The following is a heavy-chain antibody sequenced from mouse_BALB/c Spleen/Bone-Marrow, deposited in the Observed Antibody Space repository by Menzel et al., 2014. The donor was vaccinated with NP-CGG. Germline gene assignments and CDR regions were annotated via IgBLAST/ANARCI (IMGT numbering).Heavy chain of an antibody. J-gene: IGHJ2*01. CDR3: AREVLRDYFDY. D-gene: IGHD1-1*01. CDR1: GFAFSSYD. Sequence: EVHLVESGGGLGKPGGSLKLSCAASGFAFSSYDMSWVRQTPEKRLEWVAYISSGGGSTYYPDTVKGRFTISRDNAKNTLYLQMSSLKSEDTAMYYCAREVLRDYFDYWGQGTTLTVSS. V-gene: IGHV5-12-1*01. CDR2: ISSGGGST.